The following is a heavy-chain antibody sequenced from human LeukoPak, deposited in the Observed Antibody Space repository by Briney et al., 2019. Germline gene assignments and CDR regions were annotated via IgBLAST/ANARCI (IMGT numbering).Heavy chain of an antibody. Sequence: PSETLSLTCTVSGGSVSSGSYYWSWIRQPPGKGLEWIGYIYYSGSTNYNPSLKSRVTISVDTSKNQFSLKLSSVTAADTAVYYCARIPADGYNPRPYFDYWGQGTLVTVSS. CDR2: IYYSGST. CDR3: ARIPADGYNPRPYFDY. CDR1: GGSVSSGSYY. J-gene: IGHJ4*02. D-gene: IGHD5-24*01. V-gene: IGHV4-61*01.